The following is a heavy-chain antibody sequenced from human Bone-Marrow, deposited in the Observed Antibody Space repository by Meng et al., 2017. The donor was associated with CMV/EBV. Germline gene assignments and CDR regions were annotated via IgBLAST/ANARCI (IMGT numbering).Heavy chain of an antibody. D-gene: IGHD6-19*01. CDR3: ARASVGSGWYYFDY. Sequence: SVKVSCKASGGTFSSYAISWVRQAPGQGLEWMGGIIPILGIANYAQKFQGRVTITADKSTSTAYMELSSLRSEDTAVYYCARASVGSGWYYFDYWGQGTRVTVSS. CDR2: IIPILGIA. CDR1: GGTFSSYA. J-gene: IGHJ4*02. V-gene: IGHV1-69*10.